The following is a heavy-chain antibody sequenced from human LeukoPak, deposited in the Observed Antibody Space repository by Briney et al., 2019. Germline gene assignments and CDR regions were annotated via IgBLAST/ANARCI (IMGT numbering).Heavy chain of an antibody. CDR2: INHSGST. CDR1: GGSFSGYY. V-gene: IGHV4-34*01. CDR3: ARDREQWLGPKFDP. J-gene: IGHJ5*02. D-gene: IGHD6-19*01. Sequence: PSETLSLTCAVYGGSFSGYYWSWIRQPPGKGLEWIGEINHSGSTNYNPSLKSRVTISVDTSKNQFSLKLSSVTAADTAVYYCARDREQWLGPKFDPWGQGTLVTVSS.